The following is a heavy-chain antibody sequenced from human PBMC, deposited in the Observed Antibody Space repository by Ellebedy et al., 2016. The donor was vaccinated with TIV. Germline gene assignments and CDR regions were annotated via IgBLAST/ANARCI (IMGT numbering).Heavy chain of an antibody. CDR1: GCSISSYY. J-gene: IGHJ3*02. Sequence: SETLSLXXTVSGCSISSYYWSWIRQPAGKRLEWIGRIYTSGSTNYNPSLKSRVTMSVDTSKNQFSLKLSSVTAADTAVYYCASGLVTDSSGTYGAFDIWGQGTMVTVSS. V-gene: IGHV4-4*07. CDR2: IYTSGST. D-gene: IGHD3-22*01. CDR3: ASGLVTDSSGTYGAFDI.